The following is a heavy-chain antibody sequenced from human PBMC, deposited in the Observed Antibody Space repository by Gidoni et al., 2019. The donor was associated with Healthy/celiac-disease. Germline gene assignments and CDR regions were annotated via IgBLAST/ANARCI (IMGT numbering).Heavy chain of an antibody. Sequence: QLQLQESGPGLVKPSETLSLTCTVSGGSISSSSYYWGWIRQPPGKGLEWIGSIYYSGSTYYNPSLKSRVTISVDTSKNQFSLKLSSVTAADTAVYYCASPIAVAGQWYFDYWGQGTLVTVSS. V-gene: IGHV4-39*01. D-gene: IGHD6-19*01. CDR3: ASPIAVAGQWYFDY. J-gene: IGHJ4*02. CDR1: GGSISSSSYY. CDR2: IYYSGST.